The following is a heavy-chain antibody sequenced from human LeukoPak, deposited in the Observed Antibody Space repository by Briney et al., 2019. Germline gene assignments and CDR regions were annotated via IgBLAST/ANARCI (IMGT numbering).Heavy chain of an antibody. V-gene: IGHV4-38-2*02. CDR1: GYSISSGYY. CDR3: ARGGGHTYETYFFDY. D-gene: IGHD5-18*01. Sequence: SETLSLTCMVSGYSISSGYYWGWIRQPPGKGLEWIGSIYHSGSTFYNPSLKSRVTISVDTSKNQFSLKLSSVTAADTAVYYCARGGGHTYETYFFDYWGQGTLVTVSS. J-gene: IGHJ4*02. CDR2: IYHSGST.